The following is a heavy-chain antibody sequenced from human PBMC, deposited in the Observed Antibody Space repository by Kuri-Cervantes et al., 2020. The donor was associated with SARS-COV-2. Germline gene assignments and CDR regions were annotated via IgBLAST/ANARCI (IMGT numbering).Heavy chain of an antibody. Sequence: GGSLRLSCAASGFTFSSYWMHWVRQAPGKGLVWVSRINSDGSSTSYADSVKGRFTISRDNAKNTLYLQMNSLRAEDTAVYYCAREWSGRYYYYYYGMDVWGQGTTVTVSS. CDR2: INSDGSST. D-gene: IGHD3-3*01. V-gene: IGHV3-74*01. CDR1: GFTFSSYW. CDR3: AREWSGRYYYYYYGMDV. J-gene: IGHJ6*02.